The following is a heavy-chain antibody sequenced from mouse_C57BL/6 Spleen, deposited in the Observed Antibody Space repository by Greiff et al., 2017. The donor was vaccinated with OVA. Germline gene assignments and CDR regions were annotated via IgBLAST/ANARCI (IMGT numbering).Heavy chain of an antibody. CDR2: IYPGSGNT. Sequence: QVQLQQSGAELVRPGASVKLSCKASGYTFTDYYINWVKQRPGQGLEWIARIYPGSGNTYYNEKFKGKATLTAEKSSSTAYMQLSSLTSEDSAVYFCARSQLRDAMDYWGQGTSVTVSS. CDR3: ARSQLRDAMDY. J-gene: IGHJ4*01. D-gene: IGHD3-1*01. CDR1: GYTFTDYY. V-gene: IGHV1-76*01.